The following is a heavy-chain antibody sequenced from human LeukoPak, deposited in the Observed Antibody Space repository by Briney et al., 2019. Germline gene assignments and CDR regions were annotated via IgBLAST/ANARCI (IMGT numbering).Heavy chain of an antibody. CDR3: AKAGVRYFDSSGLYAIDF. Sequence: PSETLSLTCAVSGGSISSTSYYWAWIRQPAGKGLEWIGTIYYSGSTYHNPSLKSRVTMSVDTSGNQFSLKLSSVDAADTAVYYCAKAGVRYFDSSGLYAIDFWGQGTTVTVSS. CDR1: GGSISSTSYY. V-gene: IGHV4-39*01. J-gene: IGHJ3*01. CDR2: IYYSGST. D-gene: IGHD3-22*01.